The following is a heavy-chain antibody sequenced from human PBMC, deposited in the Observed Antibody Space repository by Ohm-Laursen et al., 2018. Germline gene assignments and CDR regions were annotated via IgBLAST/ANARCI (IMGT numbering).Heavy chain of an antibody. D-gene: IGHD3-3*01. CDR2: MNPNSGNT. J-gene: IGHJ2*01. CDR1: GYAFTSYN. V-gene: IGHV1-8*01. CDR3: ARDFLRWYFDL. Sequence: ASVKVSCKASGYAFTSYNINWVRQATGQGLEWMGWMNPNSGNTGYAQKFQGRVTMTRNTSISTAYMELSSLRSEDTAVYYCARDFLRWYFDLWGRGTLVTVSS.